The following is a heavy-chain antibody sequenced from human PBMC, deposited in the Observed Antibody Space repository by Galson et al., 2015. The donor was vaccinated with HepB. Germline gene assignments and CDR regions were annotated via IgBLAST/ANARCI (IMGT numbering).Heavy chain of an antibody. CDR2: IVYDGSNK. Sequence: SLRLSCAASGFTFSNYAMHWVRQAPGKGLERVALIVYDGSNKYYADSVTGRFRISRDKSKNTLYLQLNSLRAEDTAVYYCARVKTSDCSGGRCFQRPYFYYYALDVWGQGTTVTVSS. V-gene: IGHV3-30*04. CDR3: ARVKTSDCSGGRCFQRPYFYYYALDV. J-gene: IGHJ6*02. CDR1: GFTFSNYA. D-gene: IGHD2-15*01.